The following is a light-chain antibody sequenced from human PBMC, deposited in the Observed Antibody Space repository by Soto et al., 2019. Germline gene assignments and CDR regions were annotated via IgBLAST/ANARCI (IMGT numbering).Light chain of an antibody. V-gene: IGLV1-40*01. Sequence: QSVLTQPPSVSGAPGQRVTISCTGTNSNIGSDYGVHWYQQFPGTAPKLLIYGNSNRPSGVPDRFSGSKSGTSASLAITGLQAEDEADDDCQSYDRSLRACVFGTGTKLTVL. J-gene: IGLJ1*01. CDR2: GNS. CDR3: QSYDRSLRACV. CDR1: NSNIGSDYG.